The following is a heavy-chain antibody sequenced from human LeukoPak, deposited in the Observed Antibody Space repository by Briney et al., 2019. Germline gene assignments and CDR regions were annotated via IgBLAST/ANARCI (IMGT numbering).Heavy chain of an antibody. CDR3: ARVGHIVAAGTYDW. CDR1: GAFISSYY. CDR2: ISYSGSP. Sequence: SEPLPITCTASGAFISSYYWSWIRQPPGKGLEWIGYISYSGSPNYNPSLKSRVTISADTSKNQFSLNLSSVTAADTAVYYCARVGHIVAAGTYDWWGQGTLVTVSS. J-gene: IGHJ4*02. V-gene: IGHV4-59*08. D-gene: IGHD6-13*01.